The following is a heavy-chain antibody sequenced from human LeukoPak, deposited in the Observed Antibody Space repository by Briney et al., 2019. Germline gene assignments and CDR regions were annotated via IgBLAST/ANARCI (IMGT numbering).Heavy chain of an antibody. V-gene: IGHV5-51*01. Sequence: GESLKISCKGSGYSFTNYWIGWVRQMPGKGLEWMGIIYPDDSDTRYSPSFQGQVTISADKSISTAYLQWSSLKASDIAMYYCARYSIGDYFDYWGQGTLVTVSS. CDR1: GYSFTNYW. J-gene: IGHJ4*02. CDR2: IYPDDSDT. D-gene: IGHD2-21*01. CDR3: ARYSIGDYFDY.